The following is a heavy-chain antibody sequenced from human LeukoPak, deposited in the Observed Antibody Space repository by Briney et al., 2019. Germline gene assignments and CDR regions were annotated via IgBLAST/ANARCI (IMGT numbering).Heavy chain of an antibody. J-gene: IGHJ5*02. V-gene: IGHV3-23*01. Sequence: PGGTLRLSCAASGFTFSSYGMSWVRQAPGKGLEWVSGISGSDGSTNYADSVKGRFTISRDNSKNTLYLQMNSLRAEDTAVYYCAKKYSTGLDPWGQGTLVTVSS. CDR3: AKKYSTGLDP. D-gene: IGHD1-26*01. CDR1: GFTFSSYG. CDR2: ISGSDGST.